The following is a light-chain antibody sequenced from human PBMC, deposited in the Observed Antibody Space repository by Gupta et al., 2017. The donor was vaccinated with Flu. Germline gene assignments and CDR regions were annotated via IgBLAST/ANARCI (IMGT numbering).Light chain of an antibody. J-gene: IGKJ1*01. CDR3: HQYGNPPAT. CDR1: PSIPGRP. Sequence: ENELAQSPGTLSLSPGERATLSCRASPSIPGRPLAWYQPKRCQAPRLLNHSAASRATGTPDRFSGSGSGTDFTFTISRLDPDDFAVYYCHQYGNPPATFGQGTKVEIK. CDR2: SAA. V-gene: IGKV3-20*01.